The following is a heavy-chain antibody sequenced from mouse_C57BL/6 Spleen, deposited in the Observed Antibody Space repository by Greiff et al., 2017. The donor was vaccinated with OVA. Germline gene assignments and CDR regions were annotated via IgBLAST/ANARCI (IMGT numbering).Heavy chain of an antibody. Sequence: QVQLKESGAELVKPGASVKMSCKASGYTFTTYPIEWMKQNHGKSLEWIGNFHPYNDDTKYNEKFKGKATLTVEKSSSTVYLELSRLTSDDSAVYYCARRDYYGPWFAYWGQGTLVTVSA. J-gene: IGHJ3*01. D-gene: IGHD1-1*01. CDR3: ARRDYYGPWFAY. V-gene: IGHV1-47*01. CDR2: FHPYNDDT. CDR1: GYTFTTYP.